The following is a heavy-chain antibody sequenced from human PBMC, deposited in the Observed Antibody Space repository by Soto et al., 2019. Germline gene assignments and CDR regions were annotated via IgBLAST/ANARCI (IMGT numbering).Heavy chain of an antibody. V-gene: IGHV1-69*01. CDR1: GGTFSSYA. J-gene: IGHJ6*02. CDR2: IIPIFGTA. Sequence: QVQLVQSGAEVKKPGSSVKVSCKASGGTFSSYAISWVRQAPGQGLEWMGGIIPIFGTANYAQKFQGRVTITADESTSTAYMELSSLRSEDTAVYYCARSRLVRGYYYYYYGMDVWGQVTTVTVSS. D-gene: IGHD3-10*01. CDR3: ARSRLVRGYYYYYYGMDV.